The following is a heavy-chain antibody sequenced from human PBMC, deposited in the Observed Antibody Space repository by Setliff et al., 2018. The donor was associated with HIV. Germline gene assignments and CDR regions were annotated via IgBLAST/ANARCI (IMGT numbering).Heavy chain of an antibody. J-gene: IGHJ4*02. CDR2: IHYTGRT. CDR1: GGSITGSPYY. D-gene: IGHD4-17*01. CDR3: ARRDNYGDYGGAY. Sequence: SETLSLTCTVSGGSITGSPYYWGWIRRPPVKGLEWIASIHYTGRTYYNPSLKSRVSTSVDTSKNQFSLNLSSVTAADTAVYYCARRDNYGDYGGAYWGQGTLVTVPQ. V-gene: IGHV4-39*01.